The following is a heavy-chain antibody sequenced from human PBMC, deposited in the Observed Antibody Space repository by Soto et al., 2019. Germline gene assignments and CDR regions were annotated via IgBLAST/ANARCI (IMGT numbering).Heavy chain of an antibody. D-gene: IGHD3-22*01. V-gene: IGHV1-46*01. CDR1: GYTFTSYY. CDR3: ARALLYYYDSSGPAGAFDI. J-gene: IGHJ3*02. Sequence: ASLKVSCKASGYTFTSYYMHWVRQAPGQGLEWMGIINPSGGSTSYAQKFQGRVTMTRDTSTSTVYMELSSLRSEDTAVYYCARALLYYYDSSGPAGAFDIWGQGTMVTVSS. CDR2: INPSGGST.